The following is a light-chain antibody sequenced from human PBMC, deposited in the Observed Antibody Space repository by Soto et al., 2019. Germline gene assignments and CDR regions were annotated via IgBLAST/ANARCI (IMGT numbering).Light chain of an antibody. CDR2: DVS. Sequence: QSALTQPASVSGSPGQSITISCTGTSSDVGGYNYVSWYQQHPGKAPKLMIYDVSNRPSGVSNRFSGSKSGNTASLTISGLQAEVEADYYCSSYTSSSTLHVFGTGTKVTVL. V-gene: IGLV2-14*01. CDR1: SSDVGGYNY. CDR3: SSYTSSSTLHV. J-gene: IGLJ1*01.